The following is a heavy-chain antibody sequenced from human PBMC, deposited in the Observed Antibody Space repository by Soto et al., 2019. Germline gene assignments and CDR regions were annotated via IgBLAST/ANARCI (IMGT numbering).Heavy chain of an antibody. V-gene: IGHV3-43*01. CDR3: ASSQGDY. Sequence: EVHLVESGGGVVQPGGSLRLSCAASGFTFDDHNMHWIRQAPGKGLEWVSLVSWDGDTTYYADPVKGRFTISRDNSENSLYLQMSGLTTEDTALYYCASSQGDYWGQGTLVTVSS. J-gene: IGHJ4*02. CDR1: GFTFDDHN. CDR2: VSWDGDTT.